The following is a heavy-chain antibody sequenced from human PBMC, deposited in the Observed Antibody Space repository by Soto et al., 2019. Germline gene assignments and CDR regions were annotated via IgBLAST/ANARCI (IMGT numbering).Heavy chain of an antibody. D-gene: IGHD2-15*01. J-gene: IGHJ4*02. CDR1: GGSISSGGYY. V-gene: IGHV4-31*03. CDR3: AVRGSWPWVDY. CDR2: IYYSGST. Sequence: QVQLQESGPGLVKPSQTLSLTCTVSGGSISSGGYYWSWIRQHPGKGLEWIGYIYYSGSTYHNPSLKSRVTIPVDTAKNQFSLKLSSVTAADTAVYYCAVRGSWPWVDYWGQGTLVTVSS.